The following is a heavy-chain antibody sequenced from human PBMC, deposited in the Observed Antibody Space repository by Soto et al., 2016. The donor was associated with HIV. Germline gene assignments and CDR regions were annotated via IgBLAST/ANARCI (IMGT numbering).Heavy chain of an antibody. J-gene: IGHJ3*02. CDR3: ATFLIVGATPDAFDI. CDR1: GGTFSSYA. CDR2: IIPIFGTA. V-gene: IGHV1-69*01. Sequence: QVQLVQSGAEVKKTGSSVKVSCKSSGGTFSSYAISWVRQAPGQGLEWMGGIIPIFGTANYAQKFQGRVTITADESTSTAYMDLSSLRSEDTAVYYCATFLIVGATPDAFDIWGQGTMVTVSS. D-gene: IGHD1-26*01.